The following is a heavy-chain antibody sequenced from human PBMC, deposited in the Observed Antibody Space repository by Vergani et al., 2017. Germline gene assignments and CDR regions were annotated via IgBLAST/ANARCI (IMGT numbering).Heavy chain of an antibody. CDR2: ISWNSGSI. D-gene: IGHD3-22*01. CDR1: GFTFDDYA. J-gene: IGHJ4*02. V-gene: IGHV3-9*01. CDR3: AKGKNYDSSGYFDY. Sequence: EVQLVESGGGLVQPGRSLRLSCAASGFTFDDYAMHWVRQAPGKGLEWVSGISWNSGSIGYADSVKGRFTLSRDNAKNSLYLQMNSLRAEDTALYYCAKGKNYDSSGYFDYWGQGTLVTVSS.